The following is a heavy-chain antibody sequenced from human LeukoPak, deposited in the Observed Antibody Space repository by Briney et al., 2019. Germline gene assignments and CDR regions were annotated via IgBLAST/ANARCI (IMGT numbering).Heavy chain of an antibody. D-gene: IGHD3-3*02. CDR1: GFTFSTYD. Sequence: GGSLRLSCAASGFTFSTYDLNWVRQAPGKGLEWVSAISDGGGAIYYADSVKGRSTMSRDNSKNSLYLQMNILRAEDTAVYYCARIGPGAFCDSWGRGTLVTVSS. CDR3: ARIGPGAFCDS. V-gene: IGHV3-23*01. CDR2: ISDGGGAI. J-gene: IGHJ4*02.